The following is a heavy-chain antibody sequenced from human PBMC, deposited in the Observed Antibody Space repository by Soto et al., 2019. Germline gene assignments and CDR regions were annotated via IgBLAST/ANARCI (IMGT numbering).Heavy chain of an antibody. CDR3: ARDYYGSGSYSFDY. D-gene: IGHD3-10*01. J-gene: IGHJ4*02. CDR2: INSDGSST. V-gene: IGHV3-74*01. CDR1: GFPFSSYW. Sequence: PGGSLRLSCAASGFPFSSYWMHWVRPTPGKGLVWVSRINSDGSSTSYADSVKGRFTISRDNAKNTLYLQMNSLRAEDTAVYYCARDYYGSGSYSFDYWGQGTLVTVSS.